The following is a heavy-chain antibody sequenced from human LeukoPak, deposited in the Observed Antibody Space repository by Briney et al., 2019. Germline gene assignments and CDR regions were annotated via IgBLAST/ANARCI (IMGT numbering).Heavy chain of an antibody. V-gene: IGHV4-30-4*08. CDR3: ARVATRYCSSTSCYVLDY. Sequence: PSETLSLTCAVSGGSISSGDYYWSWIRQPQGKGLEWIGYIYYSGSTYYNPSLKSRVTISVDTSKNQFSLKLSSVTAADTAVYYCARVATRYCSSTSCYVLDYWGQGTLVTVSS. D-gene: IGHD2-2*01. J-gene: IGHJ4*02. CDR2: IYYSGST. CDR1: GGSISSGDYY.